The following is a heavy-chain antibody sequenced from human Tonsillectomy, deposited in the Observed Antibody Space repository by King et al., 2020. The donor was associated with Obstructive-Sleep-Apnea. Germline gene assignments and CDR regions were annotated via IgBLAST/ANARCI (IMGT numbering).Heavy chain of an antibody. Sequence: VQLVESGGGLVQPGGSLRLYCAASGFTFSSYWMRWFRQAPGKGLEWVVNRKEDGSEKKYVDSVKGRCTISRDNAKNSLYLQMNSLRAEDTAVYYCARVSQWLAYDYYYYGMDVWGQGTTVTVSS. J-gene: IGHJ6*02. CDR3: ARVSQWLAYDYYYYGMDV. V-gene: IGHV3-7*03. D-gene: IGHD6-19*01. CDR1: GFTFSSYW. CDR2: RKEDGSEK.